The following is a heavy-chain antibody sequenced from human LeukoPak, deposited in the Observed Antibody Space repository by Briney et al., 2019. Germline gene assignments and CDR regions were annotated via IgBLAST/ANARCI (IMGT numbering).Heavy chain of an antibody. CDR1: GGSFSGNY. J-gene: IGHJ4*02. CDR3: ATSGGSGRLYDY. D-gene: IGHD2-15*01. CDR2: INHSGST. V-gene: IGHV4-34*01. Sequence: SETLSLTCAVYGGSFSGNYWGWLPQPPGKGLEWFGEINHSGSTNYNPSLKSRVTISVDTSKSQFSLKLSSVTAADTAVYYCATSGGSGRLYDYWGQGTLVTVSS.